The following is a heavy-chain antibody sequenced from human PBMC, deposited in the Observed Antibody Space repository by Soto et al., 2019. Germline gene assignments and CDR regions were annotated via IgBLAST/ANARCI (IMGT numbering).Heavy chain of an antibody. J-gene: IGHJ4*02. CDR1: GFNFSNYG. V-gene: IGHV3-33*01. CDR2: IWYDGNNR. Sequence: GGSLRLSCPASGFNFSNYGMHWVRQAPGKGLEWVAVIWYDGNNRYYADSVKGRFTISRDNSNNTLYVQMTSLRAEDTAVYYCARGLHSLFDYWGQGTLVTVSS. D-gene: IGHD2-21*01. CDR3: ARGLHSLFDY.